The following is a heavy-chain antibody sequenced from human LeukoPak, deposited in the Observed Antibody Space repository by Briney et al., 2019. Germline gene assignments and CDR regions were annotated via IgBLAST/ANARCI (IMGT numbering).Heavy chain of an antibody. J-gene: IGHJ4*02. V-gene: IGHV3-30*04. Sequence: GGSLRLSCAASGFTFSSYAMHWVRQAPGKGLEWVAVISYDGSNKYYADSVKGRFTISRDNSKNTLYLQMNSLRAEDTAVYYCARHFGYDDTSDYQGVPDHWGQGSLVTVSS. D-gene: IGHD3-22*01. CDR2: ISYDGSNK. CDR3: ARHFGYDDTSDYQGVPDH. CDR1: GFTFSSYA.